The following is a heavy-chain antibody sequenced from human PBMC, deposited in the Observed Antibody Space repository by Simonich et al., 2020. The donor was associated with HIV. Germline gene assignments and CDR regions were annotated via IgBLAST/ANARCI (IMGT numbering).Heavy chain of an antibody. Sequence: QVQLQESGPGLVKPSETLSLTCAVSGYSISSGYYWDWIRQPPGKGLEWVGSIYHNGTTYYNPSRKSRVTRSIETSKNQFSLKLSSVTAADTAVYYCARGGGDGYNYWGQGILVTVSS. CDR3: ARGGGDGYNY. CDR1: GYSISSGYY. D-gene: IGHD3-16*01. CDR2: IYHNGTT. V-gene: IGHV4-38-2*01. J-gene: IGHJ4*02.